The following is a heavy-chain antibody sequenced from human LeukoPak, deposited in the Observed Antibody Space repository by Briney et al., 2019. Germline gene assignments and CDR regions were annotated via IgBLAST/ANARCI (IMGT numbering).Heavy chain of an antibody. V-gene: IGHV3-23*01. CDR2: VTGRGGST. CDR3: AKWGDFDILTGYYVSDF. D-gene: IGHD3-9*01. CDR1: GFTFSNYA. Sequence: QPGGSLRLPCVASGFTFSNYAMSWVRQAPGKRLEWVSAVTGRGGSTYYADSVKGRFTISRDNSRNTLSLQMNSLRAEDTAIYYCAKWGDFDILTGYYVSDFWGQGTLVTVSS. J-gene: IGHJ4*02.